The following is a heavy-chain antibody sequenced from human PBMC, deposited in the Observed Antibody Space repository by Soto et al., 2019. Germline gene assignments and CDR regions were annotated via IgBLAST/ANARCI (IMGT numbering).Heavy chain of an antibody. J-gene: IGHJ5*02. CDR3: ARWWSGSRQGFDP. CDR2: IYYSGST. D-gene: IGHD3-3*01. CDR1: GGSISSGDYY. V-gene: IGHV4-31*03. Sequence: QVQLQESGPGLVKPSQTLSLTCTVSGGSISSGDYYWSWIRQHPGKGLEWIGYIYYSGSTYYNPSIKSRVTISVDHSKNQFSLKLSSVTAADTAVYYCARWWSGSRQGFDPWGQGTLVTVSS.